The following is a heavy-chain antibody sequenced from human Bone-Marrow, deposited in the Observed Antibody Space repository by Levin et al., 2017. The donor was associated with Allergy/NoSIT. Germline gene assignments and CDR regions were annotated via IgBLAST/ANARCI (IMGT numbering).Heavy chain of an antibody. V-gene: IGHV1-46*01. J-gene: IGHJ4*02. D-gene: IGHD5-18*01. CDR3: AREVGAAMVDAGFGPDY. CDR2: INPSGGST. Sequence: GASVKVSCKASGYTFTSYYMHWVRQAPGQGLEWMGIINPSGGSTSYAQKFQGRVTMTRDTSTSTVYMELSSLRSEDTAVYYCAREVGAAMVDAGFGPDYWGQGTLVTVSS. CDR1: GYTFTSYY.